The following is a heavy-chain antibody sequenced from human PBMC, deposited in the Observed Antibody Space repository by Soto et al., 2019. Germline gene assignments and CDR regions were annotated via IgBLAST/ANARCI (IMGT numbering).Heavy chain of an antibody. Sequence: GESLKISCHGGGYKFSTYWIAWVRQMPGKGLEWMGIIYPVDSDTTYSPSFQGQVTISADKSNSTAYLQWSSLKASDSATYYCARLSRDYGSGSYYSYGMDVWGQGTSVTVSS. CDR3: ARLSRDYGSGSYYSYGMDV. D-gene: IGHD3-10*01. CDR2: IYPVDSDT. J-gene: IGHJ6*02. CDR1: GYKFSTYW. V-gene: IGHV5-51*01.